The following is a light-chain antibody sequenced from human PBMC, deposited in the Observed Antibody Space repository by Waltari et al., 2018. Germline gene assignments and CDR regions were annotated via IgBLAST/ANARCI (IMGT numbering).Light chain of an antibody. CDR2: ENN. Sequence: HQPPGTAHKPLNDENNKRPSGIPDRCSSSKSGTSAALGITGLQIGDEADYYCATWDNSLSEVVFGGGTKLTVL. CDR3: ATWDNSLSEVV. V-gene: IGLV1-51*01. J-gene: IGLJ2*01.